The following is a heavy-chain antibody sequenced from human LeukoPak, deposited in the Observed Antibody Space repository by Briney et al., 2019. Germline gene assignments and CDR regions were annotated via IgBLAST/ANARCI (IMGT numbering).Heavy chain of an antibody. CDR3: ARPSNWGSLTDAFDI. D-gene: IGHD7-27*01. CDR2: IFYSGST. Sequence: SETLSLTCSISGASIRSYYWSWIRQPPGKGLEWIGHIFYSGSTTYNPSLKSRITIAVDTSKNHFSLKVRSVTAADTAVYYCARPSNWGSLTDAFDIWGQGTMVTVSS. J-gene: IGHJ3*02. CDR1: GASIRSYY. V-gene: IGHV4-59*01.